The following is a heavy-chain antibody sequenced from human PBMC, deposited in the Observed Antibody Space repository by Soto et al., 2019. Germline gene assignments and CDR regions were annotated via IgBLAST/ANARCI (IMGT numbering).Heavy chain of an antibody. D-gene: IGHD1-1*01. J-gene: IGHJ4*02. V-gene: IGHV4-34*02. Sequence: QVQLQQWGAGRLKPSETLSLTCAVYGGSFSGYYWNWIRQPPGKGLEWIGEVHPSGNIYYNPSLKSRATISVDTSKHQFSLKLNSVTAADTAVYFCSRGDDHYKMGNSWGQGTLVTVSS. CDR1: GGSFSGYY. CDR3: SRGDDHYKMGNS. CDR2: VHPSGNI.